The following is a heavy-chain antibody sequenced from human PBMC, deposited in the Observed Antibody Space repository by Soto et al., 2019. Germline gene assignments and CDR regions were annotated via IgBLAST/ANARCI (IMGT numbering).Heavy chain of an antibody. CDR3: TTLFEY. Sequence: EVQLVQSGGGSVQPGGSLRLSCAASGFTFTNYWMHWVRQVPGKGLVWVSRIDGVGTGTSYSDSVRGRFTISRDNAENMLYLQMNSLRAEDTAVYYCTTLFEYWGPGTLVTGSS. CDR2: IDGVGTGT. V-gene: IGHV3-74*01. CDR1: GFTFTNYW. D-gene: IGHD3-16*02. J-gene: IGHJ4*02.